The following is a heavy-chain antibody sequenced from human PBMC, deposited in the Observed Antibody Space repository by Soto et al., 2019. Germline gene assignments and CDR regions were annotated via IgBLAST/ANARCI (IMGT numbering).Heavy chain of an antibody. CDR1: GGTFSSYT. D-gene: IGHD5-18*01. CDR3: ATEPLSTMVTTYYYYGMDV. J-gene: IGHJ6*02. Sequence: ASVKVSCKASGGTFSSYTVSWVRQAPGQGLGWMGRIIPILGIANYAQKFQGRVTITADKSTSTAYMELSSLRSEDTAVYYCATEPLSTMVTTYYYYGMDVWGQGTTVTVSS. CDR2: IIPILGIA. V-gene: IGHV1-69*04.